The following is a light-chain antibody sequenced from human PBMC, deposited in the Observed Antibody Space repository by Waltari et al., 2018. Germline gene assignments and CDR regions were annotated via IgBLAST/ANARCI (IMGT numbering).Light chain of an antibody. CDR3: MQALQTPVT. V-gene: IGKV2-28*01. Sequence: DSVMTQSTLSLPVAPGEPASISCRSSQSLLHSNGNNYLDWYMLKQGQSRQLLIYLGSNRASGVPDRFSGSGSGNDFTLKISRVEARHFVVYYCMQALQTPVTLGPGTTVDI. CDR2: LGS. J-gene: IGKJ3*01. CDR1: QSLLHSNGNNY.